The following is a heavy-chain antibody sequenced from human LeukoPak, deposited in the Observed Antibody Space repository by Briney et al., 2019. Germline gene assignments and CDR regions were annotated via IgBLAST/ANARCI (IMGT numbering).Heavy chain of an antibody. J-gene: IGHJ4*02. CDR1: GRSISSSSYY. CDR3: AREFRDGYNCLDY. CDR2: IYYSGST. D-gene: IGHD5-24*01. Sequence: PAETLSLTCTVSGRSISSSSYYWGWIRQPPGKGLEWIGSIYYSGSTYYDPSIKSLVTISVDTSKNQFSLKLSSVTAADKVVYYCAREFRDGYNCLDYWGQGTLVTVSS. V-gene: IGHV4-39*02.